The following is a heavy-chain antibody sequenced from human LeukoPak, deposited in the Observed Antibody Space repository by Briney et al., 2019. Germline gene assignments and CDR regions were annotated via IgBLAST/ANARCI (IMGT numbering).Heavy chain of an antibody. J-gene: IGHJ4*02. CDR2: INPNSGGT. CDR3: ARDLLAMVRGVIIGAVGY. V-gene: IGHV1-2*02. CDR1: AYTFTGYY. Sequence: GASVKVSCKASAYTFTGYYMHWVRQAPGQGLAWVGWINPNSGGTNYAQKFQGRVTMTRDTSISTAYMELSRLRSDDTAVYYCARDLLAMVRGVIIGAVGYWGQGTLVTVSS. D-gene: IGHD3-10*01.